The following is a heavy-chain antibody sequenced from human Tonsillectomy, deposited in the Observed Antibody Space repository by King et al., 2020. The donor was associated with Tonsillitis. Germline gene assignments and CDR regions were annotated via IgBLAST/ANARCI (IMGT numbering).Heavy chain of an antibody. J-gene: IGHJ6*02. V-gene: IGHV1-69*12. CDR1: GGTVSSHA. CDR3: ARDFRVESYYYYYGMNV. CDR2: IIPVVVPP. Sequence: VQLVQSGAEVKKPGSSVKVSCKAAGGTVSSHAVSCVLKAPGQGLECMGGIIPVVVPPNSSQKFQGRVTITADEFTSTSYMELCSLRLEDTAVYFGARDFRVESYYYYYGMNVWGQGTTVTVSS.